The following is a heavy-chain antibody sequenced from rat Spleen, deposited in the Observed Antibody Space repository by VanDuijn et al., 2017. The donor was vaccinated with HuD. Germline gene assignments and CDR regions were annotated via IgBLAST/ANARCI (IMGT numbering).Heavy chain of an antibody. Sequence: EVQLVESGGGAVQPGRSMKLSCAASGFTFSNYGMHWIRQAPTKGLEWVASISPSGGSTYYRDSVKGRFTISRDNAKSTLYLQMDSLRSEDTATYYFARSFDGIYYYYFDYWGQGVMVTVSS. CDR2: ISPSGGST. CDR1: GFTFSNYG. V-gene: IGHV5-19*01. D-gene: IGHD1-12*02. CDR3: ARSFDGIYYYYFDY. J-gene: IGHJ2*01.